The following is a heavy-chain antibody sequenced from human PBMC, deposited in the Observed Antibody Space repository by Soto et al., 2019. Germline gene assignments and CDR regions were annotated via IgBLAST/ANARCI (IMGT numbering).Heavy chain of an antibody. CDR2: IYPDDSDS. Sequence: GESLKISCNGSWYEFTTYWIGWVRQMPGKGLEWMAIIYPDDSDSRYSPSFQGQVTISADKSISTAYLQWSSLKASDTAIYYCVATYGDYLDYWGQGTLVTVSS. J-gene: IGHJ4*02. CDR1: WYEFTTYW. D-gene: IGHD4-17*01. V-gene: IGHV5-51*01. CDR3: VATYGDYLDY.